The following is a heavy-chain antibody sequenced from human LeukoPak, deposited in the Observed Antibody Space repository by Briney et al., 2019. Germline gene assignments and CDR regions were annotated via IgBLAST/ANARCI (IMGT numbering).Heavy chain of an antibody. V-gene: IGHV3-48*02. CDR3: AREVLSGWWGDYYFDY. Sequence: GGSLRLSCAASGFTFNSYSMTWVRQAPGKGLEWVSYISSSSSTIYYADSVKGRFTISRDNAKNSLYLQMNSLRDEDTAVYYCAREVLSGWWGDYYFDYWGQGTLVTVSS. CDR2: ISSSSSTI. J-gene: IGHJ4*02. CDR1: GFTFNSYS. D-gene: IGHD2-15*01.